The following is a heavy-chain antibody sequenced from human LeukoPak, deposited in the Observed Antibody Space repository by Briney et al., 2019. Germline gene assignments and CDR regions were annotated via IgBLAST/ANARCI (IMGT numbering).Heavy chain of an antibody. Sequence: GGSLRLSCAASGFTFSSYAMSWVRQAPGKGLEWVSAISGSGGSTYYADSVKGRFTISRDNSKNTLYLQMNSLRAEDTAVYYCAKYHPPYYDFWSGYYTGFWYFDYWGQGTLVTVSS. D-gene: IGHD3-3*01. J-gene: IGHJ4*02. CDR1: GFTFSSYA. CDR3: AKYHPPYYDFWSGYYTGFWYFDY. V-gene: IGHV3-23*01. CDR2: ISGSGGST.